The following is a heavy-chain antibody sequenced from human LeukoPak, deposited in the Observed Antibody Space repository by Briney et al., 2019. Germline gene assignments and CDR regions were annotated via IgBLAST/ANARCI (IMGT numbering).Heavy chain of an antibody. CDR1: GYTFTSYG. J-gene: IGHJ5*02. D-gene: IGHD2-8*01. Sequence: ASVKVSCKASGYTFTSYGISWVRQAPGQGLEWMGWISAYNGNTNYAQKLQGRVTMTTDTSTSTAYMELRSLRSDDTAVYYCARDPPYCTNGVCYTGEGWFYPWGQGTLVTVSS. V-gene: IGHV1-18*01. CDR2: ISAYNGNT. CDR3: ARDPPYCTNGVCYTGEGWFYP.